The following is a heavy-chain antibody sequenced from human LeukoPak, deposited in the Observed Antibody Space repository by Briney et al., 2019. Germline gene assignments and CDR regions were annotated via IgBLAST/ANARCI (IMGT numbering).Heavy chain of an antibody. CDR1: GFTFSSYW. D-gene: IGHD3-16*02. Sequence: GGSLRLSCAASGFTFSSYWMSWVRQAPGKGLEWVANIEQDGSEKYYVDSVKGRFTISRDNAKNSLYLQMNSLRAEDTAVYYCARDRYDYVWGSYRYFFDYWGQGTLVTVSS. J-gene: IGHJ4*02. CDR3: ARDRYDYVWGSYRYFFDY. V-gene: IGHV3-7*01. CDR2: IEQDGSEK.